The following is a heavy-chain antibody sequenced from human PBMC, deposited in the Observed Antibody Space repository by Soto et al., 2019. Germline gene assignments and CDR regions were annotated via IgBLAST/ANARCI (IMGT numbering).Heavy chain of an antibody. V-gene: IGHV3-23*01. CDR3: ATLEDIPAGDERGGY. J-gene: IGHJ4*02. CDR1: GFTFSNYA. D-gene: IGHD6-13*01. Sequence: EVQLLESGGGLVQPGGSLRLSCAASGFTFSNYAMSWVRQAPGKGLQWVSTISGSGGRTYSADSVKGRFTISRDNSKNTLYLQMNSLRAEDTAVYYCATLEDIPAGDERGGYWGQGTLVTVSS. CDR2: ISGSGGRT.